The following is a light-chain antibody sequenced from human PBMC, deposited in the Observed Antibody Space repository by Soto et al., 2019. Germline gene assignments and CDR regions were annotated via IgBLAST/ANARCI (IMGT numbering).Light chain of an antibody. CDR3: QQYNKWPQWT. CDR1: QSVSSK. CDR2: SAS. J-gene: IGKJ1*01. Sequence: EIVMTQSPATLSLSPGQRATLSCRASQSVSSKLAWYQQRPGQAPRLLIYSASTRATGIPARFSGSGSGTEFTLTISSLQSEDFAVYYCQQYNKWPQWTFGQGTKVDIK. V-gene: IGKV3-15*01.